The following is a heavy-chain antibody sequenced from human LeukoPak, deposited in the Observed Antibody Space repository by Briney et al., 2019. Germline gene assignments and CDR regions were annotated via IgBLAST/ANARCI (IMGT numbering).Heavy chain of an antibody. Sequence: SETLSLTCTVSGGSIRSGDYYWTWIRQPPGKGLEWIGSIYYSGSTYYNPSLKSRVTISVDTSKNQFSLKLSSVTAADTAVYYCARDRGGYPFDYWGQGTLVTVSS. CDR2: IYYSGST. CDR3: ARDRGGYPFDY. D-gene: IGHD3-16*02. J-gene: IGHJ4*02. V-gene: IGHV4-39*07. CDR1: GGSIRSGDYY.